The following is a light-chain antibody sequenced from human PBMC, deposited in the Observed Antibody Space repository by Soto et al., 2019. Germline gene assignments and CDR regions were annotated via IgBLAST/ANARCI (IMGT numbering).Light chain of an antibody. J-gene: IGKJ4*01. V-gene: IGKV3-20*01. CDR1: QSVSSSY. CDR3: QQYGSSPLT. CDR2: GAS. Sequence: EIVLTQSPGTLSLSPGERXXLSCRASQSVSSSYLAWYQQKPGQAPRLLIYGASSRATGIPDRFSGSGSGTDFTLTISRLEPEDFAVXYCQQYGSSPLTFGGGTKVEIK.